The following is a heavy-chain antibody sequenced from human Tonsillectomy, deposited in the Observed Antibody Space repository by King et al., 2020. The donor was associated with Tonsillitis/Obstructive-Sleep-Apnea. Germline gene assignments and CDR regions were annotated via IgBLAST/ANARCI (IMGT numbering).Heavy chain of an antibody. CDR1: GFTFSSYE. CDR3: ARDGGLYKNNFYMDV. CDR2: ISSSGSTI. D-gene: IGHD1-1*01. Sequence: VQLVESGGGLVQPGGSLRLSCAASGFTFSSYEMNWVRQAPGKGLEWVSYISSSGSTIFYADSVKGRFTISRDNAKNSLSLQMNSLRAEDTAVYYCARDGGLYKNNFYMDVWGEGTTVTVSS. V-gene: IGHV3-48*03. J-gene: IGHJ6*03.